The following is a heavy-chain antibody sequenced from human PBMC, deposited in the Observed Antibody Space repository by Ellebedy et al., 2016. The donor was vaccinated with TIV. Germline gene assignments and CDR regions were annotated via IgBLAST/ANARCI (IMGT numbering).Heavy chain of an antibody. D-gene: IGHD2-15*01. J-gene: IGHJ4*02. CDR1: GGSISTYY. V-gene: IGHV4-59*01. Sequence: MPSETLSLTCTVSGGSISTYYWNRIRQSPGKGLEWVGYIYYGGISRYNPSLKSRVNISVDTSKNQFSLELSSVTAADSAVYYCARGRYCSDNNCHYFDPWGQGTAVTVSS. CDR3: ARGRYCSDNNCHYFDP. CDR2: IYYGGIS.